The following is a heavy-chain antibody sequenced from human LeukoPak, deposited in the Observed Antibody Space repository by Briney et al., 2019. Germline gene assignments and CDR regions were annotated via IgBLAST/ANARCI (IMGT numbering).Heavy chain of an antibody. J-gene: IGHJ3*02. D-gene: IGHD3-22*01. Sequence: ASVKVSCKASGYTFTAYYIHWVRQAPGHGLEWMGWVNPKNGATKYTQNFQGRVTMTRDTSINTAYMEVSRLTSDDTAVYYCARDLDYNDNSDYDSFDIWGQGTLVTVSS. V-gene: IGHV1-2*02. CDR2: VNPKNGAT. CDR1: GYTFTAYY. CDR3: ARDLDYNDNSDYDSFDI.